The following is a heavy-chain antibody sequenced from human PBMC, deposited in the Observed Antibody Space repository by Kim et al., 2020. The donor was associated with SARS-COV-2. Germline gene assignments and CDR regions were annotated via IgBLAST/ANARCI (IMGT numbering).Heavy chain of an antibody. V-gene: IGHV4-61*01. Sequence: SETLSLTCTVSGGSVSSGSYYWSWIRQPPGKGLEWIGYIYYSGSTNYNPSRNSRVTISVDTSKNQFSLKLSSVTAADTAVYYCARDDTAMSVDYWGQGTLVTVYS. CDR1: GGSVSSGSYY. J-gene: IGHJ4*02. CDR3: ARDDTAMSVDY. CDR2: IYYSGST. D-gene: IGHD5-18*01.